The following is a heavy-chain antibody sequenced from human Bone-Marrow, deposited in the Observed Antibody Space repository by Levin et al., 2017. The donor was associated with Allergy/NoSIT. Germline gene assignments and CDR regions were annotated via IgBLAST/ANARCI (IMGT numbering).Heavy chain of an antibody. CDR2: IKEDGSEK. Sequence: GGSLRLSCAASGFTFSSYWMTWVRQAPGRGLEWVANIKEDGSEKYYVDSVKGRFTISRDNAKNSLYLQMNSLGAADTAVYYCASGCYEGVGYWGQGTLVTVSA. CDR1: GFTFSSYW. CDR3: ASGCYEGVGY. J-gene: IGHJ4*02. V-gene: IGHV3-7*02. D-gene: IGHD2-15*01.